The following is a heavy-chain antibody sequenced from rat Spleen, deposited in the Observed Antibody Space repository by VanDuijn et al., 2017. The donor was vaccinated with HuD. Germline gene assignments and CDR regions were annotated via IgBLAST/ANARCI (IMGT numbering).Heavy chain of an antibody. V-gene: IGHV5-34*01. CDR2: ISSSSGT. CDR3: ARLCIAAIGNWFTY. D-gene: IGHD1-2*01. J-gene: IGHJ3*01. CDR1: GFTFSDYG. Sequence: EVQLVESGGGLFQPGRSLKLSCVASGFTFSDYGMNWIRQAPGKGLEWVAYISSSSGTIYYADTVKGRFTISRDNAKNTLYFQLSSLRSEDTALYYCARLCIAAIGNWFTYWGQGTLVTVSS.